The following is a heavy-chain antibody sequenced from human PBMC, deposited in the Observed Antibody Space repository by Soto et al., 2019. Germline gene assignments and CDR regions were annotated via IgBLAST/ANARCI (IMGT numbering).Heavy chain of an antibody. J-gene: IGHJ5*02. Sequence: TLSLTCVLXGXSVSSYXXXXXWIRQSPSGGLEWLGRTYYRSRFFSDYAESVKSRIIINPDTSKNQFSLQLKSVTPEDTAVYYCVRDRYSSSGWFDPWGQGTPVTVSS. CDR1: GXSVSSYXXX. V-gene: IGHV6-1*01. D-gene: IGHD3-10*01. CDR2: TYYRSRFFS. CDR3: VRDRYSSSGWFDP.